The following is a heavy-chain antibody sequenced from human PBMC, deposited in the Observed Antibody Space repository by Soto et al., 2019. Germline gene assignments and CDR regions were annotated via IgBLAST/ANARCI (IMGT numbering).Heavy chain of an antibody. Sequence: EMQLVESGGDLVKPGGSLRLSCAASGFIFNIAGMNWVRQAPGKGLEWMGRVKTKTDGETTDYAAPVQGRFTISRDDSKDTLYLQMNSLKIEDTAVYYCATETTWADTSDYWGQGTLVTVSS. D-gene: IGHD5-18*01. CDR2: VKTKTDGETT. CDR1: GFIFNIAG. CDR3: ATETTWADTSDY. V-gene: IGHV3-15*01. J-gene: IGHJ4*02.